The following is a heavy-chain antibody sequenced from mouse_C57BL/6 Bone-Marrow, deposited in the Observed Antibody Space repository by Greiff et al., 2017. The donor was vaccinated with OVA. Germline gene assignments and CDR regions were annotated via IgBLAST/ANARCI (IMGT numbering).Heavy chain of an antibody. CDR2: IYPGSGST. CDR1: GYTFTSYW. V-gene: IGHV1-55*01. J-gene: IGHJ2*01. Sequence: QVQLQQPGAELVKPGASVKLSCKASGYTFTSYWITWVKQRPGQGLEWIGDIYPGSGSTNYNEKFKSKATLTVDQSSSTAYMQLSRLASEDSAVYYCAYVATVPDYWGQGTTLTVSS. CDR3: AYVATVPDY. D-gene: IGHD1-1*01.